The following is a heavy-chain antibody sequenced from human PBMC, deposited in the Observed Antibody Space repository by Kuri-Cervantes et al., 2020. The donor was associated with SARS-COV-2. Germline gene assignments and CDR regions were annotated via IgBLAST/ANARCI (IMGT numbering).Heavy chain of an antibody. V-gene: IGHV3-66*01. CDR2: IDSGGST. D-gene: IGHD1-1*01. CDR1: GFTVSSNY. Sequence: GESLKISCAASGFTVSSNYMSWVRQAPGKGLEWVAVIDSGGSTYYADSVKGRFTISRDNAKNSLYLQVNSLRAEDTALYYFAREEPKLDDAFDIWGQGTMVTVSS. J-gene: IGHJ3*02. CDR3: AREEPKLDDAFDI.